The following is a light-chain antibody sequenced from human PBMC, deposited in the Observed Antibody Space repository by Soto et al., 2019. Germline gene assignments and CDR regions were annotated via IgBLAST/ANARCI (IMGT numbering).Light chain of an antibody. CDR2: KAS. CDR3: QQYSIYSS. CDR1: QSVGSN. V-gene: IGKV1-5*03. Sequence: MTQSPLTLSASPGERVMFSCRASQSVGSNIAWYQQRPGKAPKLLIYKASSLESGVPSRLSGSGSGTEFALTISSLQPDDFATYYCQQYSIYSSFAQGTKVDIK. J-gene: IGKJ2*03.